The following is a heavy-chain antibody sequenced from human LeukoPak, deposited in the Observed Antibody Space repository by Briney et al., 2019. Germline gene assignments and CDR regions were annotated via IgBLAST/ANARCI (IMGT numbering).Heavy chain of an antibody. CDR1: GGSFSGHY. Sequence: SETLSLTCAVYGGSFSGHYWSWIRQPPGKGLEWIGEINHSGSNTYNPSLKSRGTISVDTSKNQFSLKLSSVTAADTAVYYCARLFFAFGESYYYSYYMDVWGRGTTVTISS. D-gene: IGHD3-10*01. V-gene: IGHV4-34*01. CDR3: ARLFFAFGESYYYSYYMDV. J-gene: IGHJ6*03. CDR2: INHSGSN.